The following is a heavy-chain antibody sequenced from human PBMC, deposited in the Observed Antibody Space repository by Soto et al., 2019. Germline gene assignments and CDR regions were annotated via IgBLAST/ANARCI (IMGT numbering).Heavy chain of an antibody. V-gene: IGHV3-21*01. CDR2: ISSSSSYI. CDR3: ALRSEPGDWFDP. D-gene: IGHD5-12*01. CDR1: GFTFSSYS. J-gene: IGHJ5*02. Sequence: EVQLVESGGGLVKPGGSLRLSCAASGFTFSSYSMNWVRQAPGKGLEWVSSISSSSSYIYYADSVKGRFTISRDNAKNSLYLQMNSLRAEDTAVYYCALRSEPGDWFDPWGQGTLVTVSS.